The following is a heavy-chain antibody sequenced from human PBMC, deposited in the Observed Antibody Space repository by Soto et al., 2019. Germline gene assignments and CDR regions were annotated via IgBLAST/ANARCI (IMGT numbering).Heavy chain of an antibody. CDR1: GGSFSGYY. Sequence: PSETLSLTCAVYGGSFSGYYWSWIRQPPGKGLEWIGEINHSGNTNYNPSLKSRVTVSVDKSKNHFSLKLSSVTAAATAVYYCASQGLPYFDWSPTPLYYMDVWGKGTTVTVSS. D-gene: IGHD3-9*01. V-gene: IGHV4-34*01. J-gene: IGHJ6*03. CDR3: ASQGLPYFDWSPTPLYYMDV. CDR2: INHSGNT.